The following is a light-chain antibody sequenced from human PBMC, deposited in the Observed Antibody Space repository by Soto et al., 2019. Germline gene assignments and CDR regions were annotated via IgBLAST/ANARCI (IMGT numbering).Light chain of an antibody. J-gene: IGLJ2*01. V-gene: IGLV1-40*01. Sequence: QSVLTQPPSVSGAPGQRVTISCTGSSSNIGAGYDVHWYQQLPGTAPKLLIYVNNNRPSGVPDRFSGSKSGTSASLAITGLQSEDEADYYCQSYDSSLSEVVFGGGTKVTVL. CDR2: VNN. CDR1: SSNIGAGYD. CDR3: QSYDSSLSEVV.